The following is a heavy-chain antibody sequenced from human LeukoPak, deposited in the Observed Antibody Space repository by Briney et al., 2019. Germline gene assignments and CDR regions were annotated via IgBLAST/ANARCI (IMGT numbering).Heavy chain of an antibody. CDR1: GGSVSSGSYY. CDR3: ARESIAVAGRIDY. D-gene: IGHD6-19*01. CDR2: IYYSGST. V-gene: IGHV4-61*01. J-gene: IGHJ4*02. Sequence: PSETLPFTCTVSGGSVSSGSYYWRWIRQPPGKGLEWIGYIYYSGSTNYNPSLKSRVTISVDTSKNQFSLKLSSVTAADTAVYYCARESIAVAGRIDYWGQGTLVTVSS.